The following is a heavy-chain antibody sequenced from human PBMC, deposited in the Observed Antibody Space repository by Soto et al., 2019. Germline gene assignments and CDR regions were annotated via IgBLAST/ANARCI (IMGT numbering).Heavy chain of an antibody. V-gene: IGHV3-30*03. Sequence: QVQLVESGGGVVQPGRSLRLSCAASGFTFSSYGMHWVRQAPGKGLEWVAVISYDGSNKYYADSVKGRFTISRDNSKNTLYLQMNSLRAEDTAVYYCADAYIWAPSYGRAFDIWGQGTMVTVSS. CDR1: GFTFSSYG. CDR3: ADAYIWAPSYGRAFDI. D-gene: IGHD3-16*01. J-gene: IGHJ3*02. CDR2: ISYDGSNK.